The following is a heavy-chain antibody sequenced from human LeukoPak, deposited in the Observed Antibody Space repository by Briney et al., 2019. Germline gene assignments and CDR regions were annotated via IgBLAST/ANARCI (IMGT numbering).Heavy chain of an antibody. V-gene: IGHV3-7*03. D-gene: IGHD3-10*01. Sequence: PGGSLRLSCAASGFTFSSYWMSWVRQAPGKGLEWVANIRKDGSEKYYVDSVKGRFTISRDNSKNTLYLQMNSLRAEDTAVYYCAKSALLYAWGQGTLVTVSS. CDR2: IRKDGSEK. CDR3: AKSALLYA. CDR1: GFTFSSYW. J-gene: IGHJ4*02.